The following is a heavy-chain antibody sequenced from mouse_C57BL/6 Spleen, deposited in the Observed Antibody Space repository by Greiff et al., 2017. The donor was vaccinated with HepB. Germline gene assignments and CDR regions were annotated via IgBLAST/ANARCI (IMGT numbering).Heavy chain of an antibody. V-gene: IGHV1-82*01. CDR1: GDAFSSSW. CDR3: ARGGLFDFDY. D-gene: IGHD1-1*01. J-gene: IGHJ2*01. Sequence: VKLVESGPELVTPGASVKISCKASGDAFSSSWMTWVKQRPGKGLEWIGRIYPGDGDTNYNGTFKGKATLTADKSSSTAYMQLSSLTSEDSAVYFCARGGLFDFDYWGQGTTLTVSS. CDR2: IYPGDGDT.